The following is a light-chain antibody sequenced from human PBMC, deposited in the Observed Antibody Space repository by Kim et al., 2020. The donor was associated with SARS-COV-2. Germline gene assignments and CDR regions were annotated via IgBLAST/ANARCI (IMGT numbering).Light chain of an antibody. Sequence: SPGERATLSCRASQSVSSYLAWYQQKPGQAPRLLIYDASNRATGIPARFSGSGSGTDFTLTISSLEPEDFAVYYCQQRSNWPPWTFGQGTKEDIK. CDR2: DAS. CDR3: QQRSNWPPWT. CDR1: QSVSSY. V-gene: IGKV3-11*01. J-gene: IGKJ1*01.